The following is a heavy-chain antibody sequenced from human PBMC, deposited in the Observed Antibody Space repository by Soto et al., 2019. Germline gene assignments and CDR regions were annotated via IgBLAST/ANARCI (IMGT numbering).Heavy chain of an antibody. CDR2: ISTYKGNT. Sequence: QVQLVQSGPEVKKPGASVKVSCKTSGYTFTSYGIAWVRQAPGQGLEWMGWISTYKGNTNYAQKFQGRVTMTTDTSTSTANMELRSLRSDDTAVYYCAPRSPAFDYWGQGTLVTVSS. CDR1: GYTFTSYG. J-gene: IGHJ4*02. V-gene: IGHV1-18*01. CDR3: APRSPAFDY.